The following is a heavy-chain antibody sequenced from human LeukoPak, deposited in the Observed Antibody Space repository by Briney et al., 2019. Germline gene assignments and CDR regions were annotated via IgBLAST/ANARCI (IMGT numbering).Heavy chain of an antibody. D-gene: IGHD2-15*01. Sequence: QPGGSLRLSCAASGFTFSSYAMSWVRHAPGKGLEWVSGISGSDGSTYYADSVKGRFTISRDYSKNTLYVQMNSLRAEDTAVYYCAKARGFCSGGSCYNPFDPWGQGTLVTVSS. V-gene: IGHV3-23*01. CDR1: GFTFSSYA. J-gene: IGHJ5*02. CDR2: ISGSDGST. CDR3: AKARGFCSGGSCYNPFDP.